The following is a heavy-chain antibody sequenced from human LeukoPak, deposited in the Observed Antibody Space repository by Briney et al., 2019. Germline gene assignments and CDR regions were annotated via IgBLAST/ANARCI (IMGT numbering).Heavy chain of an antibody. J-gene: IGHJ4*02. Sequence: ASVKVSCKASGYTFTGYYMHWVRQAPGQGLEWMGRINPNSGNTGYAQKFQGRVTMTRNTSISTAYMELSSLRSEDTAVYYCARVLSRITGTTGYWGQGTLVTVSS. D-gene: IGHD1-20*01. CDR3: ARVLSRITGTTGY. CDR2: INPNSGNT. CDR1: GYTFTGYY. V-gene: IGHV1-8*02.